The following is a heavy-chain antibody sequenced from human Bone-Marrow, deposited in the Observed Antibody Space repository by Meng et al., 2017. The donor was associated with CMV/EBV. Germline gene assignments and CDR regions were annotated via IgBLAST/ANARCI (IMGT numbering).Heavy chain of an antibody. CDR1: GFTFSSYA. D-gene: IGHD3-22*01. J-gene: IGHJ6*02. CDR3: TRHLEPVVMEYYYDMDV. Sequence: GGSLRLSCAASGFTFSSYAMHWVRQASGKGLEWVGRIRSKANSYATAYAASVKGRFTISRDDSKNTAYRQMNSLKTEDTAVYYWTRHLEPVVMEYYYDMDVWGQGTTVTVSS. CDR2: IRSKANSYAT. V-gene: IGHV3-73*01.